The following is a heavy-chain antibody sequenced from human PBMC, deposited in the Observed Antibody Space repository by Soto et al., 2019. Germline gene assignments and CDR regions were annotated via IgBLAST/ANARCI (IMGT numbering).Heavy chain of an antibody. J-gene: IGHJ6*02. D-gene: IGHD4-4*01. Sequence: GASVKVSCKDSGYTFTNSAMHWVRQAPGQRLEWMGWINAGNGNTKYSQKFQGRVTITRDTSASTAYMELSSLRSEDTAVYYCASSYSNYALIDYYYYGMDVWGQGTTVTVSS. CDR3: ASSYSNYALIDYYYYGMDV. CDR1: GYTFTNSA. V-gene: IGHV1-3*01. CDR2: INAGNGNT.